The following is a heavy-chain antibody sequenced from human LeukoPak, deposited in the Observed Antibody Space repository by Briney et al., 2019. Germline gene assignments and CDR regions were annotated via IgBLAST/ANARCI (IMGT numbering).Heavy chain of an antibody. D-gene: IGHD1-26*01. CDR3: THRQGMGATYAFDI. J-gene: IGHJ3*02. CDR1: GLSLSSTGVG. V-gene: IGHV2-5*02. Sequence: SGPTLVNPTQTLTLTCTFYGLSLSSTGVGVGWIRQPPGTDDEWLALIYWDDDKLYSSSLKSRLTITKDTSKNQVVLKMTNMDPVDTATYYCTHRQGMGATYAFDIWGQGTMVTVSS. CDR2: IYWDDDK.